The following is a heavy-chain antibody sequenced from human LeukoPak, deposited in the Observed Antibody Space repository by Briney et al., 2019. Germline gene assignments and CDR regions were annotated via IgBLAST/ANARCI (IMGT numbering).Heavy chain of an antibody. CDR1: GFTFSTYW. V-gene: IGHV3-7*04. D-gene: IGHD3-3*01. J-gene: IGHJ4*02. Sequence: PGGSLGLSCAASGFTFSTYWMSWVRQAPGRGLEWVANIKADGSDKYYVDSVKGRFTISRDNAKNSLYLQMNSLRAEDSAVYYCARGFLDYWGQGTLVTVSS. CDR2: IKADGSDK. CDR3: ARGFLDY.